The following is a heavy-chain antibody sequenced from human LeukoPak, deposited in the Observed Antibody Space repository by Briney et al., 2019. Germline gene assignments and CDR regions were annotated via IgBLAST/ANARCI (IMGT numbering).Heavy chain of an antibody. J-gene: IGHJ6*04. V-gene: IGHV3-7*03. Sequence: GGSLRLSCAASGFIFSSYWMSWVRQAPGKGLEWVANIKEDGSEKYYVDSVKGRFTIYRGNAKTSLYLQTNSLRAEDTAVYYCARRALRYCSSTSCPAQYYGVDVWGKGTTVTVSS. CDR3: ARRALRYCSSTSCPAQYYGVDV. CDR1: GFIFSSYW. D-gene: IGHD2-2*01. CDR2: IKEDGSEK.